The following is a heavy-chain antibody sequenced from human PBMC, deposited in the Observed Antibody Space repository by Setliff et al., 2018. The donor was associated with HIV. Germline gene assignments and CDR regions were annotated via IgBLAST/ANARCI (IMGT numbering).Heavy chain of an antibody. CDR2: IYYSGST. CDR3: ARRPSYDFWSGFSLSIANRFLS. CDR1: GGSISSHY. Sequence: SETLSLSCTVSGGSISSHYWSWIRQPPGKGLEWIGHIYYSGSTDYNPSLKSRVTISLDTSKNQFSLKLTSVTAADTAVYYCARRPSYDFWSGFSLSIANRFLSWDQGILVTVSS. V-gene: IGHV4-59*11. J-gene: IGHJ5*02. D-gene: IGHD3-3*01.